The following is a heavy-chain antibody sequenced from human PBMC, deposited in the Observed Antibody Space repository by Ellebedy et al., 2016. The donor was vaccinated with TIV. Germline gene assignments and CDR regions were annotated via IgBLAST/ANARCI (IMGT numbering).Heavy chain of an antibody. CDR2: IYYSGST. V-gene: IGHV4-59*08. J-gene: IGHJ4*02. Sequence: MPSETLSLTCTVSGGSISSYYWSWIRQPPGKGLEWIGYIYYSGSTYYNPSLKSRVTISVDTSKNQFSLKLSSVTAADTAVYYCARLNVLLWFGESLYPDYWGQGTLVTVSS. CDR3: ARLNVLLWFGESLYPDY. D-gene: IGHD3-10*01. CDR1: GGSISSYY.